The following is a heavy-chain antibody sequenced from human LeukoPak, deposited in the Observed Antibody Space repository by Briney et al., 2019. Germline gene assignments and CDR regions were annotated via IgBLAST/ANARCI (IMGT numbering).Heavy chain of an antibody. D-gene: IGHD3-16*01. CDR3: ARHRLKGGWFDP. CDR2: ISGSGGST. Sequence: GGSLRLSCAASGFTVSSNYMSWVRQAPGKGLEWVSAISGSGGSTYYADSVKGRFTISRDNSKNTLYLQMNSLRAEDTAVYYCARHRLKGGWFDPWGQGTLVTVSS. V-gene: IGHV3-23*01. CDR1: GFTVSSNY. J-gene: IGHJ5*02.